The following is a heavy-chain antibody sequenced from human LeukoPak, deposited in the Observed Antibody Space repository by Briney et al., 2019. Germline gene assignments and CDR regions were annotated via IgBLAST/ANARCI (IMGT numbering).Heavy chain of an antibody. CDR1: GGSISGSSNY. CDR2: IYYSGST. D-gene: IGHD3-22*01. Sequence: SETLSLTCTVSGGSISGSSNYWGWIRQPPGKGLQWIGSIYYSGSTYYNPSLKSRVTISVDTSKNQFSLKLNSVTAADTAVYYVARDDTLDYYDSSGLSIWGQGTLVTVSS. V-gene: IGHV4-39*07. CDR3: ARDDTLDYYDSSGLSI. J-gene: IGHJ4*02.